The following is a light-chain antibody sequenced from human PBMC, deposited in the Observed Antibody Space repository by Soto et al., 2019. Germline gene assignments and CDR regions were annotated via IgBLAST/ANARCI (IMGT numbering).Light chain of an antibody. Sequence: EIVMTQSPATLSVSPGERATLSCRASQSVSSNLAWYQQKPGQAPRLLIYGASTRATGIPARFSGSGSGTEFTLTISSLQSEDFASYCCQQSYSSWATFGGGTKVEIQ. V-gene: IGKV3-15*01. CDR2: GAS. CDR1: QSVSSN. J-gene: IGKJ4*01. CDR3: QQSYSSWAT.